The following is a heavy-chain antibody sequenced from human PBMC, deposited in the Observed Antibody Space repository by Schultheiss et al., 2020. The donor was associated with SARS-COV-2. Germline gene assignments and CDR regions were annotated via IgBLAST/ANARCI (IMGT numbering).Heavy chain of an antibody. CDR1: GFTVSSNY. CDR3: VGYWGGKYDY. CDR2: IYSDATT. D-gene: IGHD5-18*01. Sequence: GGSLRLSCAASGFTVSSNYMSWVRQAPGKGLECVSVIYSDATTSYADSVRGRFTISRDNSKNTLYLQMDRLRADDTAVYFCVGYWGGKYDYWGQGTLVTVSS. J-gene: IGHJ4*02. V-gene: IGHV3-53*01.